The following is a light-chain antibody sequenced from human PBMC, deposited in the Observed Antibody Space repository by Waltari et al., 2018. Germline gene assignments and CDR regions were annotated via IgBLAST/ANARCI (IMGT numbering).Light chain of an antibody. CDR2: WTS. V-gene: IGKV4-1*01. CDR3: QQYYSLPLT. CDR1: QNVLYSSNNKNY. J-gene: IGKJ4*01. Sequence: DIVMTQSPGSLAVSLGERATINCKSSQNVLYSSNNKNYIAWYQQKSGQPPKLLIYWTSTRESGVPDRFSGSGSGTDFALTISSLQAEDVAVYYCQQYYSLPLTFGGGTKVESK.